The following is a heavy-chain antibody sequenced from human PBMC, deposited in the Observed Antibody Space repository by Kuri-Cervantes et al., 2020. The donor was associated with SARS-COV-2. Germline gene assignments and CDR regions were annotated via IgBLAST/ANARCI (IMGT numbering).Heavy chain of an antibody. CDR3: ARGLSKRITIFGVVITGSYYGMDV. CDR1: GGSFSDYY. V-gene: IGHV4-34*01. CDR2: INHSGST. J-gene: IGHJ6*02. Sequence: SETLSLTCAVYGGSFSDYYWTWIRQPPGKGLEWIGEINHSGSTNYNPSLKSRVTISVDTSKNQFTLKLSSVTAADTAVYYCARGLSKRITIFGVVITGSYYGMDVWGQGTTVTVSS. D-gene: IGHD3-3*01.